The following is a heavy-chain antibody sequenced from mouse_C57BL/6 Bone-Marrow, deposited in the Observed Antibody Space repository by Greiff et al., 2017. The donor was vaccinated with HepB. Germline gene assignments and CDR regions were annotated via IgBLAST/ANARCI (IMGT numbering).Heavy chain of an antibody. CDR1: GFTFSSYT. V-gene: IGHV5-9*01. CDR3: ARHATYWYFDV. Sequence: EVQLVESGGGLVKPGGSLKLSCAASGFTFSSYTMSWVRQTPEKRLEWVATISGGGGNTYYPDSVKGRFTISRDNAKNTLYLQLSSLRSEDTALYYCARHATYWYFDVWGTGTTVTVSS. CDR2: ISGGGGNT. J-gene: IGHJ1*03.